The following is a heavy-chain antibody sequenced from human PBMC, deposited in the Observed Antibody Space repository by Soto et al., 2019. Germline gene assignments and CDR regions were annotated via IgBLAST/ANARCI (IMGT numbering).Heavy chain of an antibody. Sequence: DVQLVESGGGFVQPGGSLRLSCAASGFSFSGHTMNWVRQAPGKGLEWVSYINPSSSIIYYANSVKGRFTISRDNARDSLYLQMSRLRVEDTAVYYCARDNGYGYPANDHWGQGTLVTVSS. CDR2: INPSSSII. CDR1: GFSFSGHT. J-gene: IGHJ4*02. V-gene: IGHV3-48*01. CDR3: ARDNGYGYPANDH. D-gene: IGHD5-18*01.